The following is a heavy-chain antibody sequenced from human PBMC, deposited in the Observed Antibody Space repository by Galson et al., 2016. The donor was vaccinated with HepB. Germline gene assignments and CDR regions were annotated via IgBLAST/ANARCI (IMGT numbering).Heavy chain of an antibody. Sequence: SLRLSCAASGFTFSDYYMNWIRQAPGKGLEWVSDISGGSVNIDYVDSVKGRFTISRDNAKNSLFLQMNSLSAEDTAVYYCARGRRPFDLWGQGTLVTVSS. CDR3: ARGRRPFDL. V-gene: IGHV3-11*01. CDR1: GFTFSDYY. CDR2: ISGGSVNI. J-gene: IGHJ4*02.